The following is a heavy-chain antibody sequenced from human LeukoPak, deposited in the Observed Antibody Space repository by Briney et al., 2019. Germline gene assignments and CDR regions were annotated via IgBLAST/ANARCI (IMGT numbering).Heavy chain of an antibody. V-gene: IGHV4-4*07. CDR3: ARANIAARQLDV. Sequence: SETLSLTCTVSGGSISRVYWSWIRQPAGKGLEWIGRIHTIGSTDYNPSLKSRVTMSVDASKNQFSLNLRSVTAADTAVYYCARANIAARQLDVWGQGTLVTASS. J-gene: IGHJ4*02. D-gene: IGHD6-6*01. CDR1: GGSISRVY. CDR2: IHTIGST.